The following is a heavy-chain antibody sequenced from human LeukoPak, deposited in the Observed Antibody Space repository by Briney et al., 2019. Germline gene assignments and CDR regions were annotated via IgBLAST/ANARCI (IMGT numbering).Heavy chain of an antibody. Sequence: ASVKVSCKASGYTFTGYYMHWVRQAPGQGLEWMGWINPNSGGTNYAQKFQGRVTMTRDTSISTAYMELSRLRSDDTAVYYCARDLSTKAYCGGDCYSGGQHWGQGTLVTVSS. V-gene: IGHV1-2*02. CDR3: ARDLSTKAYCGGDCYSGGQH. CDR2: INPNSGGT. J-gene: IGHJ1*01. CDR1: GYTFTGYY. D-gene: IGHD2-21*01.